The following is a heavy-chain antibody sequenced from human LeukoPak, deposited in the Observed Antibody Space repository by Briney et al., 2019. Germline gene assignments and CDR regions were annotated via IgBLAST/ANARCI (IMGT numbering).Heavy chain of an antibody. Sequence: GGSLRLSCAASGFIFNHHAMPWVRQAPGKGLEWVAVIWSDKSNKFYADSVRGRFTISRDDSRKTVYLQMDTMTVEDTAIYYCAKDAQRGFDYSNSLEYWGQGALVTVAS. J-gene: IGHJ4*02. CDR1: GFIFNHHA. CDR3: AKDAQRGFDYSNSLEY. CDR2: IWSDKSNK. D-gene: IGHD4-11*01. V-gene: IGHV3-33*06.